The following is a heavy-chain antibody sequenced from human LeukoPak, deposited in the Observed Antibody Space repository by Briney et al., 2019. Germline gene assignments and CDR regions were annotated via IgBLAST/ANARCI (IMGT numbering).Heavy chain of an antibody. J-gene: IGHJ4*01. V-gene: IGHV3-7*01. Sequence: GGSLRLSCTASGFTFNNYWMTWVRQAPGRWLEWVANIKEDGSEKNYLDSVKGRFTISRDNTQNSVYLQMNSLRVEDTALYYCARMREFGPVWGHGTLVTVSS. CDR1: GFTFNNYW. CDR3: ARMREFGPV. CDR2: IKEDGSEK. D-gene: IGHD3-16*01.